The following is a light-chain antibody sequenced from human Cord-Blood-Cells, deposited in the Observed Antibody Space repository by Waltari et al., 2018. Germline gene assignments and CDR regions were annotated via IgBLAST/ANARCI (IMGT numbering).Light chain of an antibody. CDR1: SSDVGGYNY. V-gene: IGLV2-14*01. CDR2: EVS. Sequence: QSALTQPASVSGSPGQSITIPCTGTSSDVGGYNYVSWYQQHPGKAPKLMIYEVSKRPSGVSNRFSGSKSGNTASLTISGLQAEDEADYYCSSYTSSSTWVFGGGTKLTVL. J-gene: IGLJ3*02. CDR3: SSYTSSSTWV.